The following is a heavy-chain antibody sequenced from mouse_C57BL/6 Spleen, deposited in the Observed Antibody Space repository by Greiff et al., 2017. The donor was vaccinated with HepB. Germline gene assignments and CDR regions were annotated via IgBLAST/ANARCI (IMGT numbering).Heavy chain of an antibody. V-gene: IGHV1-81*01. J-gene: IGHJ3*01. Sequence: QVQLQPSGAELARPGASVKLSCKASGYTFTSYGISWVKQRTGQGLEWIGEIYPRSGNTYYNEKLKGKATLTADKSSSTAYMELRSLTSEDSAVYFCARDNDYDEGFAYWGQGTLVTVSA. CDR3: ARDNDYDEGFAY. CDR2: IYPRSGNT. D-gene: IGHD2-4*01. CDR1: GYTFTSYG.